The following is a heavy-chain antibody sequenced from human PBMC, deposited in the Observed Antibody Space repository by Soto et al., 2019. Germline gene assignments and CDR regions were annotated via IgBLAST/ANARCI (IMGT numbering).Heavy chain of an antibody. CDR2: IYFSGTT. D-gene: IGHD2-8*01. CDR3: AKHNIVLMVYGPSFDY. V-gene: IGHV4-31*03. J-gene: IGHJ4*02. CDR1: GGSISSGDYY. Sequence: KPSETLSLTCTVSGGSISSGDYYWSWIRQHPGKGLEWIGTIYFSGTTYYNPSLKSRVTISVDTSKSQFSLKLSSVTAADTAVYYCAKHNIVLMVYGPSFDYRGQGTLVT.